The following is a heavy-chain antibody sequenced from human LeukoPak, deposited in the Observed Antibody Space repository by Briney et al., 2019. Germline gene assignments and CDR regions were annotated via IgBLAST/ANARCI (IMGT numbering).Heavy chain of an antibody. D-gene: IGHD2-2*01. V-gene: IGHV3-30*04. Sequence: PGTSLRLSCAASGFTFSSYAMHGVRQAPARGLEWVAVISYDGSTTYYADSVKGRFTFSSDNSKNALYLHMNSLTAEDTAVYYCARPVPAGMWHYYGVHVWGQGTTVTVSS. CDR3: ARPVPAGMWHYYGVHV. J-gene: IGHJ6*02. CDR2: ISYDGSTT. CDR1: GFTFSSYA.